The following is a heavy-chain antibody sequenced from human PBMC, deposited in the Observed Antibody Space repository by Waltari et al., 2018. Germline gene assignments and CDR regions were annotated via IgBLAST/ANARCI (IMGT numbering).Heavy chain of an antibody. CDR3: ARVPRGYWFFDL. CDR2: ITIGGDTT. V-gene: IGHV3-23*01. J-gene: IGHJ2*01. CDR1: GFTFNTHH. D-gene: IGHD3-10*01. Sequence: EVQLLESGGGLVQPGGSLRLSCVASGFTFNTHHLTWVRQAPGGGPEGVSSITIGGDTTTYADSVKGRFAISRDNSKGSLFLQMNSLRGDDTAIYYCARVPRGYWFFDLWGRGTPVTVSS.